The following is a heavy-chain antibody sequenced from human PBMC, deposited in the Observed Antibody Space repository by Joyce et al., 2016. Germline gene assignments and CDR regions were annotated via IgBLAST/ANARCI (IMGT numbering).Heavy chain of an antibody. CDR2: ITSDARDT. Sequence: EVQLVESGGGLIQPGGSLRLSCAASGFIFSGFWMHWVRQAPGKGLGWVSTITSDARDTTYVDSVKGRFTISRDNAKNILYLQMNNLGAEDTAVYYCGRGHYYAMDVWGQGTTVTVSS. CDR1: GFIFSGFW. J-gene: IGHJ6*02. V-gene: IGHV3-74*03. CDR3: GRGHYYAMDV.